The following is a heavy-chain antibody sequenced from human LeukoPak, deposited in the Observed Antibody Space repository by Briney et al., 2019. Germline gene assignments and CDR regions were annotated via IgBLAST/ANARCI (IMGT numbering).Heavy chain of an antibody. J-gene: IGHJ4*02. V-gene: IGHV3-23*01. CDR3: AKVAYYDSSGYIGY. CDR2: ISGSGGST. Sequence: GGSLRLSCAASGFTFSSYAMSWVRQAPGKGLEWVSAISGSGGSTYYADSVKVRFTISRDNSKNTLYLQMNSLRAEDTAVYYCAKVAYYDSSGYIGYWGQGTLVTVSS. CDR1: GFTFSSYA. D-gene: IGHD3-22*01.